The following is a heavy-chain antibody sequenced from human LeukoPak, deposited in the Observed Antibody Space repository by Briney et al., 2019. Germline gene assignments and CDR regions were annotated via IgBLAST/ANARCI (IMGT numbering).Heavy chain of an antibody. CDR1: GFTFSSYG. V-gene: IGHV3-30*02. D-gene: IGHD2-2*01. J-gene: IGHJ4*02. Sequence: GGSLRLSCAASGFTFSSYGMHWVRQAPGKGLEWVAFIRYDGSSEYYEDSVKGRFTISRDNSRNTLYLQMNCLRAEDTAVYYCATGERVVPAAMGSDYWGQGTLVTVSS. CDR3: ATGERVVPAAMGSDY. CDR2: IRYDGSSE.